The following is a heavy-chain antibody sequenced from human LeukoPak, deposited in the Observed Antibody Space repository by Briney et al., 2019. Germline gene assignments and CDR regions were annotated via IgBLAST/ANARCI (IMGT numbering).Heavy chain of an antibody. CDR1: GFTFSNYA. J-gene: IGHJ4*02. CDR3: ARDSTYYYDSGSSGPHYFDN. Sequence: PGGSLRLSCAASGFTFSNYAMHWVRQAPGKGLEWVSLISSGGTYEYYADSVKGRFTISRDNSKNTLYLQLNSLRAEDKAVYYCARDSTYYYDSGSSGPHYFDNWGQGTLVTVSS. V-gene: IGHV3-30*01. D-gene: IGHD3-10*01. CDR2: ISSGGTYE.